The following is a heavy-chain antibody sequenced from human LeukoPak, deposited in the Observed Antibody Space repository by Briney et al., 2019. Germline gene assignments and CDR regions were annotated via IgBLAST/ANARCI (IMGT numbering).Heavy chain of an antibody. V-gene: IGHV4-4*07. D-gene: IGHD5-24*01. Sequence: SETLSLTCTVSGGSISTFYWNGIRQPAGKGLEWIGRIHTSGSTKYNPSLKSRVTISVDKSNNQFSLKLNYVTAADTAMYYCARALPNTDNYNWAFDIWGQGTMVTVSS. J-gene: IGHJ3*02. CDR1: GGSISTFY. CDR2: IHTSGST. CDR3: ARALPNTDNYNWAFDI.